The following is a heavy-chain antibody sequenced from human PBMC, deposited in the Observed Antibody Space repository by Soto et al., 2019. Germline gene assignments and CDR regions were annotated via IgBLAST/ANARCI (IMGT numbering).Heavy chain of an antibody. J-gene: IGHJ5*01. CDR1: GFSFSTFE. V-gene: IGHV3-23*01. CDR2: ISDDSSRT. CDR3: VKGGWLDF. D-gene: IGHD3-16*01. Sequence: EVQLLESGAGLVQPGGSLRLSCAASGFSFSTFEMSWVRQAPGRGLEWVSFISDDSSRTYYADAVKGRFTISRDNSKYTLYLQMNSLTAEDTAVYACVKGGWLDFWGQGTLVTVSS.